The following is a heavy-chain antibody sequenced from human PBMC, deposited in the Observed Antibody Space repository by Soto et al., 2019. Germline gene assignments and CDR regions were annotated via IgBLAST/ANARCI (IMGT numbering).Heavy chain of an antibody. CDR3: ARGRVARFLEWLLDSNWFDP. CDR1: GYTFPTYY. J-gene: IGHJ5*02. CDR2: IDPNSGVT. Sequence: ASVKVSCKTSGYTFPTYYLHWVRQAPGQGLEWMGWIDPNSGVTKYAQKFQGRVTVTRDTSISTTYMELSSLTSDDTAVYYCARGRVARFLEWLLDSNWFDPWGQGTLVPVSS. V-gene: IGHV1-2*02. D-gene: IGHD3-3*01.